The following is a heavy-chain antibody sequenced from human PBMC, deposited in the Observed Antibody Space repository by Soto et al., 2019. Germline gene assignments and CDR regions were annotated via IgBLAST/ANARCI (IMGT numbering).Heavy chain of an antibody. CDR2: IKSDGSDT. Sequence: EVQLVESGGGLVQPGGSLRLSCAASGFTFSSYWMHWVRQAPGKGLVWVSRIKSDGSDTSYADSVKGRFTISRDNAKNTLYLRMSSLRAEETAVYYCVSVAYGELGGWGQGTLVTVSS. CDR1: GFTFSSYW. CDR3: VSVAYGELGG. D-gene: IGHD4-17*01. V-gene: IGHV3-74*01. J-gene: IGHJ4*02.